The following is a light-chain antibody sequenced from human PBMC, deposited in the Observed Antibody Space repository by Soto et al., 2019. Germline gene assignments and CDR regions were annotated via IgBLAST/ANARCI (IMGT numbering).Light chain of an antibody. CDR1: SSDVGGYNY. V-gene: IGLV2-14*01. Sequence: QSVLTQPASVSGSPGQSITISCTGTSSDVGGYNYVSWYQQHPGKAPKLMIYEVSNRPSGVSNRFSGSKSGNTASLTISGLXAEDEADYYCSSYTSSSTPYFFGTGTKVTVL. CDR3: SSYTSSSTPYF. CDR2: EVS. J-gene: IGLJ1*01.